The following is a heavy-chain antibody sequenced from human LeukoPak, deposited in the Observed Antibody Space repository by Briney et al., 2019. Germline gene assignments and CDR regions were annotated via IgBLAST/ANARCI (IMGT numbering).Heavy chain of an antibody. Sequence: GGSLRLSCAASGFTFSSYGMHWVRQAPGKGLEWVAVVSDDGNNIYYADSVKGRFTISRGNSKNTLYLQTNSLRAEDTALYYCVRDRDSTGYYDYWGQGTLVTVSS. CDR1: GFTFSSYG. CDR2: VSDDGNNI. V-gene: IGHV3-30*03. D-gene: IGHD3-22*01. CDR3: VRDRDSTGYYDY. J-gene: IGHJ4*02.